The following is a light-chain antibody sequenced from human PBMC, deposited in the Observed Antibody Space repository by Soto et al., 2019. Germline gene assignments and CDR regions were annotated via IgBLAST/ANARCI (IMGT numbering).Light chain of an antibody. CDR2: EVS. Sequence: QSALTQPLSASGSPGQSVTISCTGTSSDVGGYNYVSWYQHNPSKARKLMIYEVSQRTSGVPDRFSGSKSGNTASLTVSGLNAEDEADSYCSSYAGSTNLVFGGGTKLTV. V-gene: IGLV2-8*01. CDR1: SSDVGGYNY. CDR3: SSYAGSTNLV. J-gene: IGLJ2*01.